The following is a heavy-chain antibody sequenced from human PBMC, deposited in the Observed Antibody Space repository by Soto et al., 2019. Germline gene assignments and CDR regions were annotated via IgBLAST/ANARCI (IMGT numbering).Heavy chain of an antibody. J-gene: IGHJ4*02. CDR1: GYTFTSYG. D-gene: IGHD5-12*01. Sequence: ASVKVSCKASGYTFTSYGISWVRQAPGQGLEWMGWISAYNGNTNYAQKLQGRVTMTTDTSTSTAYMELRSLRSDDTAVYYCARWDPYSGYPDSLFDYWGQGTLVTVSS. CDR2: ISAYNGNT. V-gene: IGHV1-18*01. CDR3: ARWDPYSGYPDSLFDY.